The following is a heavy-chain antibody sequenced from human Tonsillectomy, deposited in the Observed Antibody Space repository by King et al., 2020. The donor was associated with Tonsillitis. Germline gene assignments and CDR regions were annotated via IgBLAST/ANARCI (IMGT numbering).Heavy chain of an antibody. J-gene: IGHJ4*02. CDR1: GFTFSSYW. V-gene: IGHV3-74*01. CDR3: ARDLGGYSYGFNY. D-gene: IGHD5-18*01. CDR2: INSDGSST. Sequence: VQLVESGGGLVQPGGSLRLSCAAAGFTFSSYWMHWVRQAPGKGLVWVSRINSDGSSTSYADSVKGRFTISRDNAKNTLYLQMNSLRGEDTAVYYCARDLGGYSYGFNYWGQGTLVTVSS.